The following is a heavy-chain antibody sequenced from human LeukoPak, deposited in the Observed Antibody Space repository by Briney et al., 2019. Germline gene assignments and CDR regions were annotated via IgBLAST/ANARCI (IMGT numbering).Heavy chain of an antibody. CDR1: GGTFSSYA. Sequence: GASVKVSCKASGGTFSSYAISWVRQAPGQGLEWVGGIIPIFGTANYAQKFQGRVTITADESTSTAYMELSSLRSEDTAVYYCARSTTSTGWYLDYWGQGTLVTVSS. V-gene: IGHV1-69*13. CDR2: IIPIFGTA. D-gene: IGHD6-19*01. CDR3: ARSTTSTGWYLDY. J-gene: IGHJ4*02.